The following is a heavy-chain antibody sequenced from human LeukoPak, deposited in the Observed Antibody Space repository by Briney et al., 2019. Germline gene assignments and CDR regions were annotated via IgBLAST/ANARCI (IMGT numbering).Heavy chain of an antibody. CDR2: IYTSGST. V-gene: IGHV4-39*07. D-gene: IGHD5-12*01. Sequence: PSETLSLTCTVSGGSISSSSYYWGWLRQPPGKGLEWIGRIYTSGSTNYNPSLKSRVTMSVDTSKNQFSLKLSSVTAADTAVYYCARDRYRSTAWFDPWGQGTLVTVSS. J-gene: IGHJ5*02. CDR1: GGSISSSSYY. CDR3: ARDRYRSTAWFDP.